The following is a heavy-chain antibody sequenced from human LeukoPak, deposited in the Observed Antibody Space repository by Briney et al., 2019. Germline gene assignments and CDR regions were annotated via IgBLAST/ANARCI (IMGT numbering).Heavy chain of an antibody. J-gene: IGHJ4*02. D-gene: IGHD3-22*01. V-gene: IGHV5-51*01. CDR1: GYSFSTYW. CDR3: ARQGSSGDFDY. CDR2: IYPGDSDI. Sequence: GESLKISCKASGYSFSTYWIGWVRQMPGKGLEWMGIIYPGDSDIRYSPSFQGQVTISADKSITTAYLQWSSLKASDTAMYYCARQGSSGDFDYWGQGTLVTVSS.